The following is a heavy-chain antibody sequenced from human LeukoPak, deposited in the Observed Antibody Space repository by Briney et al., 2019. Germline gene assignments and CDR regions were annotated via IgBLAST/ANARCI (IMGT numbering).Heavy chain of an antibody. D-gene: IGHD1-26*01. V-gene: IGHV4-34*01. CDR3: ARITVGALDY. CDR1: GGSFGAHY. Sequence: SETLSLTCAVYGGSFGAHYWNWIRQPPGKGLEWIGEINHSGSTNYKPSLKSRVTISVDMSKNQFSLKLSSVTAADTAVYYCARITVGALDYWGQGTLVTVSS. J-gene: IGHJ4*02. CDR2: INHSGST.